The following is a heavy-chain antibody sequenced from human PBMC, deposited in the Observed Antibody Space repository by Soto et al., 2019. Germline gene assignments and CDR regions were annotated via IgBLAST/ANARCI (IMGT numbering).Heavy chain of an antibody. V-gene: IGHV3-30-3*01. CDR3: ARVSSEVITFGGVIAPDAFDI. D-gene: IGHD3-16*02. CDR1: GFTFSSYA. J-gene: IGHJ3*02. CDR2: ISYDGSNK. Sequence: PGGSLRLSCAASGFTFSSYAMHWVRQAPGKGLEWVAVISYDGSNKYYADSVKGRFTISRDNSKNTLYLQMNSLRAEDTAVYYCARVSSEVITFGGVIAPDAFDIWGQGTMVTVSS.